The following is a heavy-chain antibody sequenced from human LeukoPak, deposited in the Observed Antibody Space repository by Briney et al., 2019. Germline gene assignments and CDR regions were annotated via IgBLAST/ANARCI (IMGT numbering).Heavy chain of an antibody. Sequence: NPSETLSLTCTVSGGSISSYYWSWIRQPPGKGLEWIGYIYYSGSTNYNPSLKSRVTISVDMSKNQFSLKLSSVTAADTAVYYCARRRYYDILTGLTNAFDIWGQGTMVTVSS. D-gene: IGHD3-9*01. CDR3: ARRRYYDILTGLTNAFDI. V-gene: IGHV4-59*08. CDR2: IYYSGST. CDR1: GGSISSYY. J-gene: IGHJ3*02.